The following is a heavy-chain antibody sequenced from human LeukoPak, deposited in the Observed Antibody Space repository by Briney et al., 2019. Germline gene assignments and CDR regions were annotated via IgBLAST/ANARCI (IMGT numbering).Heavy chain of an antibody. CDR1: GYNFDRYG. CDR3: ARDLEHCRNIICSNSAY. D-gene: IGHD2-2*01. CDR2: ISTYNGNT. J-gene: IGHJ4*02. Sequence: GASVKVSCKGSGYNFDRYGVNWVGQAPGQGLEWVGWISTYNGNTFYAQKFEGRVSMTTDTSTNTVYMDLRSLRSDDTAVYYCARDLEHCRNIICSNSAYWGQGTPVTVSS. V-gene: IGHV1-18*04.